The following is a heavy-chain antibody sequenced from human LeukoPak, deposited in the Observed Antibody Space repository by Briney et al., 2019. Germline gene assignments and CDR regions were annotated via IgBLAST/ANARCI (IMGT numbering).Heavy chain of an antibody. CDR3: AKYVFSYGSGSYLAH. V-gene: IGHV3-23*01. D-gene: IGHD3-10*01. CDR2: ISGSGKNT. CDR1: GFTFSNYG. J-gene: IGHJ4*02. Sequence: GGSLRLSCAASGFTFSNYGISWVRQAPGKGLEWLSGISGSGKNTYYADSVKGRFIISRDNPKNTVYLQINSLRAEDTAVYYCAKYVFSYGSGSYLAHWGQGTQVTVSS.